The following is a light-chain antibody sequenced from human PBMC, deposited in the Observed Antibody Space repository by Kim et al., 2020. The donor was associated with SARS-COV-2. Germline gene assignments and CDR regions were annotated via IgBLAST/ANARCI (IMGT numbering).Light chain of an antibody. CDR3: NSRDSNDNVV. CDR1: SLRSYY. J-gene: IGLJ2*01. CDR2: GKN. V-gene: IGLV3-19*01. Sequence: VVLGQPARITCQGDSLRSYYATWYQQKPGQAPIVVIYGKNNRPSGIPDRFSGSSSGNTASLTITGTQAGDEADYYCNSRDSNDNVVFGGGTKVTVL.